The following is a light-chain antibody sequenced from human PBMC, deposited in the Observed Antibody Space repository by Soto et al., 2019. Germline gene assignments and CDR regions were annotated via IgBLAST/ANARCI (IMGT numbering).Light chain of an antibody. CDR1: SHDVGGYNY. CDR3: SSYTSSSTVV. J-gene: IGLJ2*01. Sequence: QSALTQPASVSGSPGQSIAISCTGTSHDVGGYNYVSWYQQHPGKAPKLMIYDVSARPLGVSNRFSGSKSDNTASLTISGLQAEDEADYFCSSYTSSSTVVFGGGTKLTVL. V-gene: IGLV2-14*01. CDR2: DVS.